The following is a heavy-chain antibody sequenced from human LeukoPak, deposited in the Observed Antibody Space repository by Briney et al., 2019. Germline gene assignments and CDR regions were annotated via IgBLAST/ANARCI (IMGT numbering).Heavy chain of an antibody. V-gene: IGHV3-30*03. CDR1: GFTFSSCG. CDR3: AEGGRGARFLFDY. Sequence: GGSLRLSCAASGFTFSSCGMHWVRQAPGKGLEWVAVISYDGSNKYYADSVKGRFTISRDNSKNTLYLQMNSLRAEDTAVYYCAEGGRGARFLFDYWGQGTLVTVSS. CDR2: ISYDGSNK. J-gene: IGHJ4*02. D-gene: IGHD4/OR15-4a*01.